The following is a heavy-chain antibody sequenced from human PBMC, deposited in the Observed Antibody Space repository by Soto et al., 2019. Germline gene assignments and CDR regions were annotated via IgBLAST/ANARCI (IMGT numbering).Heavy chain of an antibody. Sequence: QVQLVQSGAEVKKPGASVKVSCKASGYTFTSYDINWVRQATGQGLEWMGWMNPYSGNTDYAQKFEGRGTITRHTSIVTDYMELTRPRSKDTAVYYGERRGLSSSTTFRYYYYGMDVWGQGTTVTVSS. V-gene: IGHV1-8*01. CDR1: GYTFTSYD. J-gene: IGHJ6*02. CDR3: ERRGLSSSTTFRYYYYGMDV. D-gene: IGHD6-6*01. CDR2: MNPYSGNT.